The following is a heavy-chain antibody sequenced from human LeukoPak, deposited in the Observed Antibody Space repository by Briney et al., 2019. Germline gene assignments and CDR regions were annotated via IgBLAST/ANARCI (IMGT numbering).Heavy chain of an antibody. D-gene: IGHD6-13*01. CDR3: ARAAGSSWHYGMDV. CDR1: GYTFVGYF. J-gene: IGHJ6*02. V-gene: IGHV1-2*04. CDR2: INPNNGGT. Sequence: ASVKVSCKASGYTFVGYFMHWVRQAPGQGLEWMGWINPNNGGTNYARKFQDWVTMTRDTSTSTVYMEVSRLRSDDTAVYYCARAAGSSWHYGMDVWGQGTTVTVSS.